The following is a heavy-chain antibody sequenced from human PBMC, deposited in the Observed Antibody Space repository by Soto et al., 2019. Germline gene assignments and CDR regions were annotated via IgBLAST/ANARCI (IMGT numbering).Heavy chain of an antibody. D-gene: IGHD6-6*01. CDR3: ARDETFSSSSRYYYYGMDF. CDR1: GGTFSSSA. CDR2: IIPIFGTA. V-gene: IGHV1-69*13. Sequence: GASVKVSCKASGGTFSSSAISWVRQAPGQGLEWMGGIIPIFGTANYAQKFQGRVTITADESTSTAYMELSILKSEYTAVYYCARDETFSSSSRYYYYGMDFWGQGTTVTVSS. J-gene: IGHJ6*02.